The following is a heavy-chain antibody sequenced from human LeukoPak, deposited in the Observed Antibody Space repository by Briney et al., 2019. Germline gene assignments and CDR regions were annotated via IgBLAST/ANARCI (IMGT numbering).Heavy chain of an antibody. J-gene: IGHJ4*02. CDR3: ASDGSPDYYGSGSYNH. V-gene: IGHV3-48*03. CDR2: ISSRGSTI. Sequence: GGSLRLSCAASGFTFSSFEMNWVRQAPGKGLEWVSYISSRGSTIYYADSVKGRFTISRDDAKNSLYLQMKSLRAEDTAVYYCASDGSPDYYGSGSYNHWGQGTLVTVSS. D-gene: IGHD3-10*01. CDR1: GFTFSSFE.